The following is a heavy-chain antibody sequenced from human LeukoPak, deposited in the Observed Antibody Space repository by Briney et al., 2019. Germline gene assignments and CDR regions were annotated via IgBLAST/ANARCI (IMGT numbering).Heavy chain of an antibody. CDR2: ICWNSGSI. CDR1: GFTFDDYA. V-gene: IGHV3-9*01. Sequence: GGSLRLSCAASGFTFDDYAMHWVRQAPGKGLEWVSGICWNSGSIGYADSVKGRFTISRDNAKNSLYLQMNSLRAEDTALYYCATANTITGPDYWGQGTLVTVSS. CDR3: ATANTITGPDY. J-gene: IGHJ4*02. D-gene: IGHD5-12*01.